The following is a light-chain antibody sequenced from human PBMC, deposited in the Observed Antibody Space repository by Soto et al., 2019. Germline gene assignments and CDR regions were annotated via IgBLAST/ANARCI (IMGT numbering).Light chain of an antibody. CDR2: AAS. J-gene: IGKJ4*01. CDR1: QDISSW. Sequence: DIQMTQSPSSVSASIGDRVTITCRASQDISSWLAWYQQKPGKAPKLLIYAASSLQTGVPSRFSGSGSGTEFTLTINSLQPEDYATYYCQKANSIPLTFGGGIKVEI. CDR3: QKANSIPLT. V-gene: IGKV1D-12*01.